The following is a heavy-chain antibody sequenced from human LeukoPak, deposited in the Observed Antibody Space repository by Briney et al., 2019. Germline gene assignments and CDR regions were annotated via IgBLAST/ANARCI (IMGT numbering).Heavy chain of an antibody. CDR1: GFTFSSYD. CDR2: IWYDGSNK. Sequence: GGSLRLSCAASGFTFSSYDMHWVRQAPGKGLEWVAVIWYDGSNKYYADSMKGRFTISRDNSKNTLYLQMNSLRAEDTAVYYCARDLVVVTAIRPIGMDVWGQGTTVTVSS. V-gene: IGHV3-33*01. CDR3: ARDLVVVTAIRPIGMDV. D-gene: IGHD2-21*02. J-gene: IGHJ6*02.